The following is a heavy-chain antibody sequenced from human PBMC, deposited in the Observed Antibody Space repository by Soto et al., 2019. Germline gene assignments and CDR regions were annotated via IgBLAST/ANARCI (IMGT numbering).Heavy chain of an antibody. Sequence: SVKVSCDGSRGAFSSNAISCVRQAPGQGLEWMGGIIPIFGTANYAQKFQGRVTITADESTSTAYTELSSLRSEDTAVYYCARAWNDNWFDPWGQGTLDNVYS. CDR1: RGAFSSNA. V-gene: IGHV1-69*13. D-gene: IGHD1-1*01. CDR2: IIPIFGTA. J-gene: IGHJ5*02. CDR3: ARAWNDNWFDP.